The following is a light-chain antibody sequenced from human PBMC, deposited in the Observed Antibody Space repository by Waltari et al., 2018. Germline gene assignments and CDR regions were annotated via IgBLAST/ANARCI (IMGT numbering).Light chain of an antibody. Sequence: SYVLTQPPSASVAPGQTDRLTCRGNNIGSKSVPWYQQKPGQAPVLVVYDDSDRPSGIPERFSGSNSGNTATLTISRVEAGDEADYYCQVWDSSSDHPVFGGGTKLTVL. J-gene: IGLJ2*01. CDR3: QVWDSSSDHPV. CDR1: NIGSKS. CDR2: DDS. V-gene: IGLV3-21*02.